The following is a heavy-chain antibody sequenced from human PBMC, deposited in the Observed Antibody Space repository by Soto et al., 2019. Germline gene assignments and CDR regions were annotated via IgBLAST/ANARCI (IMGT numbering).Heavy chain of an antibody. CDR2: IYYSGST. Sequence: PSETLSLTCTVSGRSISSYYWSWMRQPPGKGLEWIGYIYYSGSTNYNPSLKSRVTISVDTSKNQFSLKLSSVTAADTAVYYCARAPGRYYYYYYMDVWGKGTTVT. D-gene: IGHD2-8*02. CDR1: GRSISSYY. V-gene: IGHV4-59*01. CDR3: ARAPGRYYYYYYMDV. J-gene: IGHJ6*03.